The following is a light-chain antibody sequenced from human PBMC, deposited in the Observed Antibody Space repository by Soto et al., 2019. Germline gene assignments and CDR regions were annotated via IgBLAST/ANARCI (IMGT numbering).Light chain of an antibody. J-gene: IGKJ1*01. CDR1: QNIGSY. CDR3: QQSYTKWT. V-gene: IGKV1-39*01. CDR2: AAS. Sequence: DIQMTQSPSSLSASVGDRVTITCRASQNIGSYLNWYHQKPGKAPKVLISAASILHSGVPTRFSGRGSGTDFTLTINSLQPEDFATYYCQQSYTKWTFGQGTKLEI.